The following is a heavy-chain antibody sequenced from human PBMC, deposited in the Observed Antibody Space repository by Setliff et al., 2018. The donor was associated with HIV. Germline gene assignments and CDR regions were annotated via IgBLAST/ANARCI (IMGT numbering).Heavy chain of an antibody. V-gene: IGHV5-51*01. CDR2: IYPGDSDS. CDR1: GYSFVDFW. CDR3: SRGIAVAGHDFANTPGDI. Sequence: GESLKISCHLSGYSFVDFWIGWVRQMPGKGLEWVGFIYPGDSDSRYSPSFRGQVTISADKSTTTAFLQWSSPKASDSAMYYCSRGIAVAGHDFANTPGDIWGQGTMVTVSS. D-gene: IGHD6-19*01. J-gene: IGHJ3*02.